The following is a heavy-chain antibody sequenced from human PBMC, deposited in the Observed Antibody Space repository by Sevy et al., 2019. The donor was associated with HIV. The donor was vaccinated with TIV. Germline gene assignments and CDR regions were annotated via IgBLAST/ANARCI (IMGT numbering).Heavy chain of an antibody. D-gene: IGHD3-16*01. V-gene: IGHV3-73*01. J-gene: IGHJ6*03. Sequence: GESLKISCAASGFTFSGSTIHWVRQASGKGLEWIGRIRSKANSYATAYTASVIGRFTISSDESMNTAYLQMYNLKTEDTAVYYCARTFYYYYMDVWGKGATVTVSS. CDR1: GFTFSGST. CDR2: IRSKANSYAT. CDR3: ARTFYYYYMDV.